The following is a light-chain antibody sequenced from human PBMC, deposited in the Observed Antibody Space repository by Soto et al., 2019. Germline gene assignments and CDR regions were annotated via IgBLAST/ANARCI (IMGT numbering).Light chain of an antibody. CDR1: QAISGW. CDR3: QHYNAYSWA. J-gene: IGKJ1*01. CDR2: DAS. Sequence: DIQMTQCPSTLSASVGDRVTITCRASQAISGWLAWYQQTPGKAPKLLIYDASTLDGGVPSRFSGSGSGTEFTLTISSLQPDDFATYYCQHYNAYSWAFGQGTKVDI. V-gene: IGKV1-5*01.